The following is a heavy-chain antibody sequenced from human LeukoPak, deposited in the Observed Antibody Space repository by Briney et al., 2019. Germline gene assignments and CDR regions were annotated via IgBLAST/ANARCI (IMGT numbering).Heavy chain of an antibody. CDR1: GFTFSSSW. Sequence: PGGSLRLSCAASGFTFSSSWMSWVRQAPGKGLEWVANIKKDGSEKCYVDSVKGRFTISRDNAKNSLYLQMNSLRAEDTAVYYCARGSYGDCVFDIWGQGTMVTVSS. CDR2: IKKDGSEK. D-gene: IGHD4-17*01. CDR3: ARGSYGDCVFDI. V-gene: IGHV3-7*03. J-gene: IGHJ3*02.